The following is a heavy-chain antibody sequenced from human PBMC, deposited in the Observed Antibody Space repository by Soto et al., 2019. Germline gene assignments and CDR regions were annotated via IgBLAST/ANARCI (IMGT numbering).Heavy chain of an antibody. CDR3: ARFQTGTTGWFDP. J-gene: IGHJ5*02. V-gene: IGHV1-69*13. Sequence: SVKVSCKACGGTFSSYAISWVRQAPGQGLEWMGGIIPIFGTANYAQKFQGRVTITADESTSTAYMELSSLRSEDTAVYYCARFQTGTTGWFDPWGQGTLVTVSS. CDR2: IIPIFGTA. D-gene: IGHD1-7*01. CDR1: GGTFSSYA.